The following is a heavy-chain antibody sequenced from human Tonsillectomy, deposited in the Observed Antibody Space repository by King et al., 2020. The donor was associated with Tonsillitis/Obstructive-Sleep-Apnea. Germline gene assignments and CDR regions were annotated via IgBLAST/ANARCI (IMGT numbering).Heavy chain of an antibody. CDR3: ARHDYGQYYFDY. V-gene: IGHV3-30*01. CDR1: VFTFRIYA. J-gene: IGHJ4*02. Sequence: VQLVESGGGVVQPGRSLRLSCSASVFTFRIYALHWVRKATGMGLEVLAIISFDGCNEYYAVSVKGRFTISRDNSKNTLYLQMNSLRAEDTAVYYCARHDYGQYYFDYRGQGTLVTVSS. D-gene: IGHD4-17*01. CDR2: ISFDGCNE.